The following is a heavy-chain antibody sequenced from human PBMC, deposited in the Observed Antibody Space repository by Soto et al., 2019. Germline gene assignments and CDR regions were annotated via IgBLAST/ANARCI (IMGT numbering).Heavy chain of an antibody. Sequence: QLLESGGGLVQPGGSLRLSCAASGFTFSSYSMNWVRQPPGKGLQWVATVGGGGDKIFYADSVKGRFTISRDDSQNMVFLQMNSLRPEDTAVYFCAKRDSGSGRSPPLINYWGQGTLVTVSS. D-gene: IGHD3-10*01. CDR1: GFTFSSYS. CDR2: VGGGGDKI. V-gene: IGHV3-23*01. CDR3: AKRDSGSGRSPPLINY. J-gene: IGHJ4*02.